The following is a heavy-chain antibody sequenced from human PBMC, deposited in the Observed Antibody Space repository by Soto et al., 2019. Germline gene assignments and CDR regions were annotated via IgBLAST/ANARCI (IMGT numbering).Heavy chain of an antibody. J-gene: IGHJ4*02. CDR3: ARQGGYCTNGVCYTEYYFDY. CDR1: GGSISSSSYY. V-gene: IGHV4-39*01. D-gene: IGHD2-8*01. Sequence: SETLSLTCTVSGGSISSSSYYWGWIRQPPGKGLEWIGSIYYSGSTYYNPSLKSRVTISVDTSKNQFSLKLSSVTAADTAVYYCARQGGYCTNGVCYTEYYFDYWGQGTLVTVSS. CDR2: IYYSGST.